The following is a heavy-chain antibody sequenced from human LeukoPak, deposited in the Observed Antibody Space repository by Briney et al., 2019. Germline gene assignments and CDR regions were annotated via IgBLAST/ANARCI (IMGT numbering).Heavy chain of an antibody. CDR2: IYYSGST. Sequence: SESLSLTCTVSGGSISSHYWSWIRQPPGKGLEWIGYIYYSGSTNYNPSLKSRVTISVDTSKNQFSLKLSSVTAADTAVYYCAREIVVVNHYYMDVWGKGTTVTVSS. CDR1: GGSISSHY. D-gene: IGHD3-22*01. V-gene: IGHV4-59*11. CDR3: AREIVVVNHYYMDV. J-gene: IGHJ6*03.